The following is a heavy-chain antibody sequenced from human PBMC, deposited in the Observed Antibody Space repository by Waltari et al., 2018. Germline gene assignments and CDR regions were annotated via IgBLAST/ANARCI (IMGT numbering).Heavy chain of an antibody. Sequence: QVQLVESGGGVVQPGRSLRLSCAASGFTFSSYGMHGVRQAPGKGLEWVAVIWYDGSNKYYADSVKGRFTISRDNSKNTLYLQMNSLRAEDTAVYYCARDHRGYDSSGPIDYWGQGTLVTVSS. D-gene: IGHD3-22*01. CDR3: ARDHRGYDSSGPIDY. J-gene: IGHJ4*02. CDR2: IWYDGSNK. V-gene: IGHV3-33*01. CDR1: GFTFSSYG.